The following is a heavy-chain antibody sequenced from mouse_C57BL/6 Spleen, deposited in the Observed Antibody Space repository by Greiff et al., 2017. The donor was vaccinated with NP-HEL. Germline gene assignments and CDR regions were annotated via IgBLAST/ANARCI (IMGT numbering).Heavy chain of an antibody. V-gene: IGHV1-69*01. CDR1: GYTFTSYW. J-gene: IGHJ4*01. CDR3: AKGSLRYAMDY. Sequence: QVQLQQPGAELVMPGASVKLSCKASGYTFTSYWMHWVKQRPGQGLEWIGEIDPSDSYTNYNQKFKGKSTLTVDKSSSTAYMQLSSLTSDDAAVYYGAKGSLRYAMDYWGQGTSVTVSS. CDR2: IDPSDSYT.